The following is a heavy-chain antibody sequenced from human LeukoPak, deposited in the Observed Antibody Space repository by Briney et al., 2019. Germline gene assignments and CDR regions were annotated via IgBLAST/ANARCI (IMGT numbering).Heavy chain of an antibody. D-gene: IGHD3-3*01. CDR2: FDPEDGGT. V-gene: IGHV1-24*01. CDR3: TASEGPYYDSWNTYSDYSDH. Sequence: VASVKVSCKVSGSTLNDLSMHWVRQAPGKGLEWVGGFDPEDGGTVYAQKFQGRIIMTEDTSTDTAYMELSSLRSEDTAVYYCTASEGPYYDSWNTYSDYSDHWGQGTLVTVSS. CDR1: GSTLNDLS. J-gene: IGHJ4*02.